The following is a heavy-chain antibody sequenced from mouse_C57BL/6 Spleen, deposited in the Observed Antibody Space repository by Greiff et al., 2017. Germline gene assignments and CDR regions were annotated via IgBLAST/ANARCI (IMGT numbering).Heavy chain of an antibody. J-gene: IGHJ3*01. CDR3: ARPETEGLSWFAY. D-gene: IGHD3-2*01. V-gene: IGHV1-81*01. CDR1: GYTFTSYG. Sequence: QVHVKQSGAELARPGASVKLSCKASGYTFTSYGISWVKQRTGQGLEWIGEIYPRSGNTYYNEKFKGKATLTADKSSSTAYMELRSLTSEDSAVYFCARPETEGLSWFAYWGQGTLVTVSA. CDR2: IYPRSGNT.